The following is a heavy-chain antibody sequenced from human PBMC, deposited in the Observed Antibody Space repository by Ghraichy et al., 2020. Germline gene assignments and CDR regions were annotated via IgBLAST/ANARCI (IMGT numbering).Heavy chain of an antibody. V-gene: IGHV4-59*12. CDR1: GVTISSYY. Sequence: SETLSLTCTVSGVTISSYYWSWIRQPPGKGLEWIGYIFYSGSTNYTPSLKSRFTISVDTSKNQFSLQLSSVTAADTAVYYCARESGVFDFDYCGQGTLVTVSS. J-gene: IGHJ4*01. CDR3: ARESGVFDFDY. CDR2: IFYSGST.